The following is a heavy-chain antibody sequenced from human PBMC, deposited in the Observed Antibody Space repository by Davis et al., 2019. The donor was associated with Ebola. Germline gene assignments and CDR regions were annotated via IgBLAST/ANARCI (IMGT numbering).Heavy chain of an antibody. V-gene: IGHV4-34*01. CDR2: INHSGST. D-gene: IGHD6-19*01. Sequence: SETLSLTCAVYGGSFSGYYWSWIRQPPGKGLVWIGEINHSGSTNYNPSLKSRVTISVDTSKNQFSLKLSSVTAADTAVYYCARGRGSGWSFWFDPWGQGTLVTVSS. J-gene: IGHJ5*02. CDR1: GGSFSGYY. CDR3: ARGRGSGWSFWFDP.